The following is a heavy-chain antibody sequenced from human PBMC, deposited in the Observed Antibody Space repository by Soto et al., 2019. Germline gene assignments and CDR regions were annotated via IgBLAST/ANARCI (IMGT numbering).Heavy chain of an antibody. CDR1: GFTFSNYA. CDR3: ARDWTGDTCPCLDV. J-gene: IGHJ6*02. V-gene: IGHV3-23*01. CDR2: FSGSGGST. D-gene: IGHD3-3*01. Sequence: EVQLLESGGGLVQPGGSLRLSCAAAGFTFSNYALTWVRQSPGKGLEWVSTFSGSGGSTYDADSVRGPFTISRDNSKNTLFLQMNSLRVEDTAIYYCARDWTGDTCPCLDVWGQGTTVSVSS.